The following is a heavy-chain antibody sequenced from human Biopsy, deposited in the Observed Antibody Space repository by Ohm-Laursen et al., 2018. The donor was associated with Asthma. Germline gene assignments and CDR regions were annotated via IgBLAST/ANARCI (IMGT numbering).Heavy chain of an antibody. CDR3: AKGGTYTTDRYAY. D-gene: IGHD1-26*01. CDR1: GFSFSNFA. J-gene: IGHJ4*02. CDR2: ISKDASTQ. V-gene: IGHV3-30*07. Sequence: SLRLSCAASGFSFSNFAIHWVRQAPGKGLEWVGVISKDASTQDYADSVRGRFTISRDNSKNTLYLQMSSLRADDTAVYYCAKGGTYTTDRYAYWGQGSLVTVSS.